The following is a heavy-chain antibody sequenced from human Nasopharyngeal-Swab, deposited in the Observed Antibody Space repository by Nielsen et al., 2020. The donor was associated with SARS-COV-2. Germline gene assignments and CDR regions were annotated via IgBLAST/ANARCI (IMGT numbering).Heavy chain of an antibody. J-gene: IGHJ6*02. D-gene: IGHD6-13*01. V-gene: IGHV3-21*01. CDR2: ISSSSSYI. Sequence: GESLKISCAASGFTFSSYSMNWVRQAPGKGLEWVSSISSSSSYIYYADSVKGRFTISRDNAKNSPYLQMNSLRAEDTAVYYCARDYPVGQLNYYYGMDVWGQGTTVTVSS. CDR3: ARDYPVGQLNYYYGMDV. CDR1: GFTFSSYS.